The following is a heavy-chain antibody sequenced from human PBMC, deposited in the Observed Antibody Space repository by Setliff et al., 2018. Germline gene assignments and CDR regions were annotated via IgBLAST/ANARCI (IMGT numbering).Heavy chain of an antibody. Sequence: KASETLSLTCTVSGASLSSGTYYWGWIRQPPGKGLEWIGRIYYRGDTYYNASLKGRLTISVDTAQNQFSLRLTFVTAADTAVYYCARTGTYRYFDYWGQGALVTVSS. D-gene: IGHD1-1*01. CDR3: ARTGTYRYFDY. V-gene: IGHV4-39*01. CDR2: IYYRGDT. J-gene: IGHJ4*02. CDR1: GASLSSGTYY.